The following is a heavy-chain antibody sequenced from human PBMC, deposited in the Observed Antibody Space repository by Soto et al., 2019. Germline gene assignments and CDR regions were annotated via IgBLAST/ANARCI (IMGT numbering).Heavy chain of an antibody. Sequence: SETLSLTCTVSGGSISSGGYYWSWIRQHPGKGLEWIGNIHYSGNTSYNPSLKSRVTMSVDTAKNQFSLKLSSVTAADTAVYYCARRRCSGTTCYGPFDYWGQGTLVPVYS. J-gene: IGHJ4*02. CDR1: GGSISSGGYY. D-gene: IGHD2-2*01. CDR2: IHYSGNT. V-gene: IGHV4-39*01. CDR3: ARRRCSGTTCYGPFDY.